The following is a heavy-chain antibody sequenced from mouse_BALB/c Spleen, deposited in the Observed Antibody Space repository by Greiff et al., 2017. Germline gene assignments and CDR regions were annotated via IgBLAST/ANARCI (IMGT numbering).Heavy chain of an antibody. V-gene: IGHV1-87*01. CDR2: IYPGDGDT. CDR3: ASYYGSSFAY. J-gene: IGHJ3*01. CDR1: GYTFTSYW. Sequence: VQLQQSGAELARPGASVKLSCKASGYTFTSYWMQWVKQRPGQGLEWIGAIYPGDGDTRYTQKFKGKATLTADKSSSTAYMQLSSLASEDTAVYYCASYYGSSFAYRGQGTLVTVSA. D-gene: IGHD1-1*01.